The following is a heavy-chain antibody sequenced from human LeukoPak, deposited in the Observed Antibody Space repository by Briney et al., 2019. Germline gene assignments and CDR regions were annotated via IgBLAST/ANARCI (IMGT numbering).Heavy chain of an antibody. V-gene: IGHV1-2*02. CDR2: INPNTGAT. CDR3: ARDLGVAGRWGWFDP. J-gene: IGHJ5*02. Sequence: ASVKVSCKTSGYTFTDKMIHWVRQAPGQGLEWVGWINPNTGATRYAQKFQGRVTMTRDTSISSVYMELSSLTPDDTAVFYCARDLGVAGRWGWFDPWARDPCSSSPQ. CDR1: GYTFTDKM. D-gene: IGHD4-23*01.